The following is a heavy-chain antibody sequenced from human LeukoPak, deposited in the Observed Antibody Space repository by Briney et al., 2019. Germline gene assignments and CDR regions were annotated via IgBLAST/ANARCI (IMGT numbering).Heavy chain of an antibody. V-gene: IGHV1-46*03. D-gene: IGHD1-26*01. J-gene: IGHJ4*02. Sequence: ASAKVSCKASGNTFTTHYMHWVRQAPGQGLEWMGIINPSGGSTSYAQKFQGRVTMTRDASTSTVYMELSSLRSEDTAMYYCTRSGIVGAPGDFDYWGQGTLVTVSS. CDR3: TRSGIVGAPGDFDY. CDR1: GNTFTTHY. CDR2: INPSGGST.